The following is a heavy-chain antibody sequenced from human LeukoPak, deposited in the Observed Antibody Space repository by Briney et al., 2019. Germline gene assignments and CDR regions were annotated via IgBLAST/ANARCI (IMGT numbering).Heavy chain of an antibody. CDR3: ARLGYYYDSLGHYDY. CDR1: GYTFTGYY. Sequence: ASVTVSCKASGYTFTGYYMHWVRQAPGQGLEWMGLINPTSGSTAYTQKFQGRVTMTRDTSTSTVYMELSSLRSDDTAVYYCARLGYYYDSLGHYDYWGQGTLVIVSS. CDR2: INPTSGST. J-gene: IGHJ4*02. V-gene: IGHV1-46*01. D-gene: IGHD3-22*01.